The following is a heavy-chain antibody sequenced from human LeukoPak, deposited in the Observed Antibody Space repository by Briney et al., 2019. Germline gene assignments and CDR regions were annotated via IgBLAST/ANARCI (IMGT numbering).Heavy chain of an antibody. CDR2: IYPGDSDT. CDR3: ARTSKDIVLMVYAAYNWFDP. CDR1: GYSFTSYW. J-gene: IGHJ5*02. Sequence: GESLKISCKGSGYSFTSYWIGWVRQMPGKGLEWMGIIYPGDSDTRYSPSFQGQVTISADKSISTAYLQWSSLKASDTAMYYCARTSKDIVLMVYAAYNWFDPWGQGTLSPSPQ. V-gene: IGHV5-51*01. D-gene: IGHD2-8*01.